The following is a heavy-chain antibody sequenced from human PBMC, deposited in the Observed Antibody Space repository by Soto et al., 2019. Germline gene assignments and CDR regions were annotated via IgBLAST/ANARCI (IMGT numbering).Heavy chain of an antibody. J-gene: IGHJ6*02. Sequence: SVKVSCKASGGTFSNHAISWVRQAPGQGLEWVGGIIPMFPTADYAQRFQGRVTITADDSTTTVYMELSGLRSEDTAMYYCARDDATYCGGDCYRYFYYGMDVWGQGTTVTAP. D-gene: IGHD2-21*02. CDR2: IIPMFPTA. CDR1: GGTFSNHA. V-gene: IGHV1-69*13. CDR3: ARDDATYCGGDCYRYFYYGMDV.